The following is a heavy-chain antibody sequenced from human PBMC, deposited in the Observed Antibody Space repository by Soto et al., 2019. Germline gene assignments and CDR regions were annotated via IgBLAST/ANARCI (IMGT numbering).Heavy chain of an antibody. D-gene: IGHD6-13*01. CDR3: ARVWAAGTDAFDI. CDR1: GGSISSYY. Sequence: QVQLQESGPGLVKPSETLSLTCTVSGGSISSYYWSWIRQPPVKGLEWIGYIYYSGSTDYSPSLKSRGTMSVDTSKNQFSLRLRSVTAADTAVYYCARVWAAGTDAFDIWGQGTMVTVSS. J-gene: IGHJ3*02. V-gene: IGHV4-59*01. CDR2: IYYSGST.